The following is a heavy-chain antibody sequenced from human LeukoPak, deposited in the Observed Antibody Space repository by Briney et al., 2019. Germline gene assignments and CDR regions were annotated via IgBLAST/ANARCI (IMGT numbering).Heavy chain of an antibody. D-gene: IGHD2-15*01. Sequence: SETLSLTCAVYGGSFSGYYWSWIRQPPGKGLEWIGEINHSGSTNYNPSFKSRVTISVDTSKNQFSLKLSSVTAADTAVYYCARNPYCSGGSCPQGDYWGQGTLVTVSS. CDR2: INHSGST. V-gene: IGHV4-34*01. CDR1: GGSFSGYY. CDR3: ARNPYCSGGSCPQGDY. J-gene: IGHJ4*02.